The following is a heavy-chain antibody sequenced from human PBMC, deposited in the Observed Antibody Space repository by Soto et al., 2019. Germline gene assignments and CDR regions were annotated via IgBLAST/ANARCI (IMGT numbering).Heavy chain of an antibody. V-gene: IGHV3-30-3*01. CDR3: ASGGSVLMVYAIDGVSVDY. Sequence: GGSLRLSCAASGFTFSSYAMHWVRQAPGKGLEWVAVISYDGSNKYYADSVKGRFTISRDNSKNTLYLQMNSLRAEDTAVYYCASGGSVLMVYAIDGVSVDYWGQGTLVTVSS. CDR1: GFTFSSYA. CDR2: ISYDGSNK. J-gene: IGHJ4*02. D-gene: IGHD2-8*01.